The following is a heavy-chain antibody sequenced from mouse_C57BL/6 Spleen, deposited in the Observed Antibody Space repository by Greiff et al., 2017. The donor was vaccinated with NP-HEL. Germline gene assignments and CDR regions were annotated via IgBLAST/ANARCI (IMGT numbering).Heavy chain of an antibody. Sequence: QVQLQQPGAELVMPGASVKLSCKASGYTFTSYWMHWVKQRPGQGLEWIGEIDPSDSYTNYNQKFKGKSTLTVDKSSSTAYMQLSSLTSEDSAVYYCARAISTGTLFAYGGQGTLVTVSA. CDR1: GYTFTSYW. D-gene: IGHD4-1*01. CDR3: ARAISTGTLFAY. J-gene: IGHJ3*01. CDR2: IDPSDSYT. V-gene: IGHV1-69*01.